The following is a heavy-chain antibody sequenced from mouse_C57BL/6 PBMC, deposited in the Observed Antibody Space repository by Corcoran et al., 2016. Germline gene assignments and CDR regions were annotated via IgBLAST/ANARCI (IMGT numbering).Heavy chain of an antibody. D-gene: IGHD1-1*02. V-gene: IGHV9-3*01. CDR1: GYTFTTYG. J-gene: IGHJ2*01. CDR3: ARNYAPADY. CDR2: INTYSGVP. Sequence: QIQLVQSGPELKKPGETVKISCKASGYTFTTYGMSWVKQAPGKGLKWMGWINTYSGVPTYADDFKGRFAFSLETSASTAYLQINNLKNEDTATYFFARNYAPADYWGQGTTLTVSS.